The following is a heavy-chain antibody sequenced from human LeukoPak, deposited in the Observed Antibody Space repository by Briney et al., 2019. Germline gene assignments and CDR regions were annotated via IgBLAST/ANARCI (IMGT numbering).Heavy chain of an antibody. CDR3: ATAPEGSTRFFDF. CDR2: VHRSGFT. V-gene: IGHV4-30-2*01. J-gene: IGHJ4*02. CDR1: GGFIGDGGDD. D-gene: IGHD5/OR15-5a*01. Sequence: TQSLTCAVSGGFIGDGGDDWSWVRQTPGKGREWIEYVHRSGFTPYTPSLKSRVTISVNTSENRFSLRLNFVTAADTAIYYCATAPEGSTRFFDFWGPGTLLSVSS.